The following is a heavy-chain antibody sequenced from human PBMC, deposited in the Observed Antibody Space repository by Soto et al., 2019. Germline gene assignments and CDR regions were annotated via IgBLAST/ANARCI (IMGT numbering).Heavy chain of an antibody. Sequence: QITLRESGPTLVTPTQTLTLTCTFSGFSLSTTGVAVGWIRQPPGKALEWLALIYWDDDKRYSPSLKTTLTITKDTSNNLVVLTITNMDPVDTATYYCAHQSRGYRFPSVYWGQGTLVTVSS. J-gene: IGHJ4*02. D-gene: IGHD5-18*01. CDR1: GFSLSTTGVA. CDR2: IYWDDDK. CDR3: AHQSRGYRFPSVY. V-gene: IGHV2-5*02.